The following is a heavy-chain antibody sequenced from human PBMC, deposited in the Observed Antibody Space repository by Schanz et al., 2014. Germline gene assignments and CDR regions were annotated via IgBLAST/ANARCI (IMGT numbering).Heavy chain of an antibody. Sequence: EVQLVESGGGFVQPGGSLGLSCVVSGFTVSSDHMSWVRQAPGKGLEWVSTIYASGATYYADSVKGRFTISRDISKNTLYLQMNSLSADDTAVFYCAKGMGYCSGGTCYDYYYYGLDVWGQGTTVTVSS. CDR3: AKGMGYCSGGTCYDYYYYGLDV. CDR1: GFTVSSDH. D-gene: IGHD2-15*01. V-gene: IGHV3-66*01. CDR2: IYASGAT. J-gene: IGHJ6*02.